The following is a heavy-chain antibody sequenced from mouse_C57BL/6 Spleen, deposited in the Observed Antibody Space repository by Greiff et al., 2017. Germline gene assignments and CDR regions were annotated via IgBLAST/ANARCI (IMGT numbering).Heavy chain of an antibody. J-gene: IGHJ1*03. CDR2: IDPETGGT. CDR3: VYSNYERYFDV. D-gene: IGHD2-5*01. V-gene: IGHV1-15*01. Sequence: VQLQESGAELVRPGASVTLSCKASGYTFTDYEMHWVKQTPVHGLEWIGAIDPETGGTDYNEKFKGKAILTADKSSSTAYMELRSLTSEDSAVYYCVYSNYERYFDVWGTGTTVTVSS. CDR1: GYTFTDYE.